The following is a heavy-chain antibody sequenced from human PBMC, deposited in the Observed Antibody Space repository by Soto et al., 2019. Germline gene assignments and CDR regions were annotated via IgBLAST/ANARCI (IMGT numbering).Heavy chain of an antibody. J-gene: IGHJ3*02. CDR3: AMDQWQAVIYPLQIGNGFDI. Sequence: EQLVESGGGLVKPGWSLRLSCVASGFTFSRFGMNWARQAPGKGLDLVSSISSSSRYIFYADSGKGRFTVSRDHAKISLFLQMNILTAEDTAVYFCAMDQWQAVIYPLQIGNGFDIWGQGTMVSVSS. CDR1: GFTFSRFG. V-gene: IGHV3-21*01. D-gene: IGHD6-19*01. CDR2: ISSSSRYI.